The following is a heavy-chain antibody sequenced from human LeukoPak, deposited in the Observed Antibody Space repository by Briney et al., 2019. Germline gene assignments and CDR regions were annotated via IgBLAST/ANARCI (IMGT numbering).Heavy chain of an antibody. Sequence: SETLSLTCTVSGGSISSSNWWSWVRQPPGKGLEWIGEIYHSGSTNYNPSLKSRVTISVDKSKNQFSLKLSSVTAADTAVYYCARERAAAGSYSSWGQGTLVTVSS. CDR3: ARERAAAGSYSS. CDR2: IYHSGST. CDR1: GGSISSSNW. J-gene: IGHJ5*02. D-gene: IGHD1-26*01. V-gene: IGHV4-4*02.